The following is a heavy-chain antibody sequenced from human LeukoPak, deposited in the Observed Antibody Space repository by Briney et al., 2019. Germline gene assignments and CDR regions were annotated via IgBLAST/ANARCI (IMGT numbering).Heavy chain of an antibody. CDR1: GGSISSYY. V-gene: IGHV4-59*01. J-gene: IGHJ4*02. Sequence: SETLSLPCTVSGGSISSYYWRWIRQPPGKGLEGIGYIYYSGSTNYNPSLKSRVTISVDTSENQFSLKLSSVTAADTAVYYCARVMVGALDYWGQGTLVTVSS. D-gene: IGHD1-26*01. CDR2: IYYSGST. CDR3: ARVMVGALDY.